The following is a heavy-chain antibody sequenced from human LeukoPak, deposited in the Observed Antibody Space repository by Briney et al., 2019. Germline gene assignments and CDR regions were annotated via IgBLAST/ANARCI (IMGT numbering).Heavy chain of an antibody. D-gene: IGHD3-10*01. CDR2: IIPIFGTA. CDR1: GGTFSSYA. Sequence: GASVKVSCKASGGTFSSYAISWVRQAPGQGLEWMGGIIPIFGTANYAQKFQGRVTITADESTSTAYMELSSLRSEDTAVYYCAGDGQGYYYGSGSHIWFDPWGQGTLVTVSS. J-gene: IGHJ5*02. CDR3: AGDGQGYYYGSGSHIWFDP. V-gene: IGHV1-69*13.